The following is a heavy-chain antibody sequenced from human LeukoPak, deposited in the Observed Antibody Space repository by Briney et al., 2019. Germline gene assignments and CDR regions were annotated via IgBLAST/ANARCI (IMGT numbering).Heavy chain of an antibody. J-gene: IGHJ4*02. CDR2: IKQDGSEK. V-gene: IGHV3-7*03. CDR3: ARQYFDY. CDR1: GFTFGKYW. Sequence: GGSLRLSCVASGFTFGKYWMSWVRQAPGKGLEWVANIKQDGSEKYYVDSVKGRFTISRDNAKNSLYLQMNSLRAEDTAVYYCARQYFDYWGQGTLVTVSS.